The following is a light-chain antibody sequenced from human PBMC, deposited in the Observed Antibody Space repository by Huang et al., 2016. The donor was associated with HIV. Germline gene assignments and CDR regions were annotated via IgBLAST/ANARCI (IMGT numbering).Light chain of an antibody. V-gene: IGKV3-11*01. Sequence: EIVLTQSPATLSLSPGERATLSCRASQSISTYLAWDQHRPGQSPRLLIDDASKRAVGVPTMFSGRGSGTDFTLTISSLEPEDFAVYFCQQRSEWLTFGGGTRVDI. CDR3: QQRSEWLT. CDR2: DAS. CDR1: QSISTY. J-gene: IGKJ4*01.